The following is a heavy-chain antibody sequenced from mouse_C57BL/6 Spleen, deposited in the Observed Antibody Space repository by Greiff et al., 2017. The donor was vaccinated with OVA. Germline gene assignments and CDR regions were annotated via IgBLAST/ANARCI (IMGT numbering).Heavy chain of an antibody. V-gene: IGHV5-6*01. Sequence: EVKLMESGGDLVKPGGSLKLSCAASGFTFSSYGMSWVRQTPDKRLEWVATISSGGSYTYYLDSVKGRFTISRDNAKNTLYLQMSSLKSEDTAMYYCARQTITGFFDYWGQGTTLTVSS. CDR3: ARQTITGFFDY. CDR1: GFTFSSYG. D-gene: IGHD4-1*01. J-gene: IGHJ2*01. CDR2: ISSGGSYT.